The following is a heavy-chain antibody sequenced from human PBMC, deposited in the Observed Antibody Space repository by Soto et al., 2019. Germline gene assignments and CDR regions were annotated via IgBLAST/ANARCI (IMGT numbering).Heavy chain of an antibody. CDR1: GFSISTYV. CDR3: ARRYHDSSGYALGH. Sequence: QVQLVESGGGVVQPGRSLRLSCAASGFSISTYVMHWVRQAPGKGLEWVSLISFDVSNKYYADSVKGRFTISRDDSKNTLFLQMNSLRADDTAVYYCARRYHDSSGYALGHWGQGTLVTVSS. D-gene: IGHD3-22*01. V-gene: IGHV3-30-3*01. J-gene: IGHJ4*02. CDR2: ISFDVSNK.